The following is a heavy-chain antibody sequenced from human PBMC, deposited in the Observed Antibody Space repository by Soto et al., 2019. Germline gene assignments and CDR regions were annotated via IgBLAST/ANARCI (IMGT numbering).Heavy chain of an antibody. D-gene: IGHD1-26*01. Sequence: SETLSLTCAASGGSIPRRTHYWGWVRQPPGRGLEWIGYIYYSGGTNYNPSLKSRVTISVDTSKNQFSLKLSSVTVADTAVYYCARVYSGSYSDSWGRGTLVTVSS. V-gene: IGHV4-61*05. CDR2: IYYSGGT. CDR3: ARVYSGSYSDS. CDR1: GGSIPRRTHY. J-gene: IGHJ4*02.